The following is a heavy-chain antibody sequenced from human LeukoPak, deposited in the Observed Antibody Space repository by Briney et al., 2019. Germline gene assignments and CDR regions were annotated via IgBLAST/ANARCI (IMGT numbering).Heavy chain of an antibody. V-gene: IGHV1-69*13. CDR3: ARRGPVAGTWWVDY. CDR1: GGTFSSYA. J-gene: IGHJ4*02. CDR2: IIPIFGTA. D-gene: IGHD6-19*01. Sequence: ASVKVSCKASGGTFSSYAISWVRQAPGQGLEWMGGIIPIFGTANYAQKFQGRVTITADESTSTAYMELSSLRSDDTAVYYCARRGPVAGTWWVDYWGQGTLVTVSS.